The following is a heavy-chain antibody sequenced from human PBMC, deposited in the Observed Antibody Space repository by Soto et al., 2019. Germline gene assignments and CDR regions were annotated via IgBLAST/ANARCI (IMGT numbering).Heavy chain of an antibody. Sequence: GGSLRLSCAASGFTFSSYAMSWVRQAPGKGLEWVSAISGSGGRTYYADSVKGRFTISRDNSKNTLYLQMNSLRAEDTAVYYCAKTKTHSSGWPYFDYWGQGTLVTVS. CDR2: ISGSGGRT. V-gene: IGHV3-23*01. D-gene: IGHD6-19*01. CDR3: AKTKTHSSGWPYFDY. CDR1: GFTFSSYA. J-gene: IGHJ4*02.